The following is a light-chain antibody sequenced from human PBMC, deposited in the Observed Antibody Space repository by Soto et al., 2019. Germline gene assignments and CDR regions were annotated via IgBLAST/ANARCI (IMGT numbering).Light chain of an antibody. V-gene: IGKV3-20*01. CDR3: QQSYSTPPIT. CDR1: QSVSSSY. CDR2: GAS. Sequence: EIVLTQSPATLSLSPGERATLSCRASQSVSSSYLAWYQQKPGQAPRLLIYGASSRATGIPDRFSGSGSGTDFTLPISSLQPEDFATYYCQQSYSTPPITFGQGTKVDI. J-gene: IGKJ1*01.